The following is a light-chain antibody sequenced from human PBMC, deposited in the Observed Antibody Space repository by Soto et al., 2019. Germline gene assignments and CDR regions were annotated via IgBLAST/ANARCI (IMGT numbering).Light chain of an antibody. Sequence: QSALTQPASVSGSPGQSITISCTGTNTDVGGYDYVSWYQLHPGKAPKVLISEVSNRPSGVSNRFSGSKSGNTASLTISGLQAEDEADYFCSSYAASSTLFVFGSGTKVTVL. CDR3: SSYAASSTLFV. J-gene: IGLJ1*01. CDR2: EVS. CDR1: NTDVGGYDY. V-gene: IGLV2-14*01.